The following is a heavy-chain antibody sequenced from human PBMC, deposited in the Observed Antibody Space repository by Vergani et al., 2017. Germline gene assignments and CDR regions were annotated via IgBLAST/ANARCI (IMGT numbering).Heavy chain of an antibody. CDR1: GGSISSYY. CDR2: IDYSGST. Sequence: QVQLQESGPGLVKPSETLSLTCTVSGGSISSYYWSWIRQPPGKGLEWIGYIDYSGSTNYNPSLKSRVTISVDTSKDQFYLKLSSVTASDTAVYSCARVNPNLPKYTWNPERVEGWFDPWGQGTLVTVSS. CDR3: ARVNPNLPKYTWNPERVEGWFDP. J-gene: IGHJ5*02. V-gene: IGHV4-59*01. D-gene: IGHD1-20*01.